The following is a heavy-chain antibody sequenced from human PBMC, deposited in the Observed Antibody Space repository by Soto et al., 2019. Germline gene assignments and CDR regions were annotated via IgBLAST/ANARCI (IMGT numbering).Heavy chain of an antibody. D-gene: IGHD3-3*01. CDR2: INPSGGST. J-gene: IGHJ6*02. Sequence: QVQLVQSGAEVKKPGASVRISCRASGYTFSGYFLHWVRQAPGEGLEWMGIINPSGGSTTYAQKFQGRVTMTTDTSTGTAYMELRSLRSDDTAVYYCARGHGVIIGAMDVWGQGTTVTVSS. V-gene: IGHV1-46*01. CDR3: ARGHGVIIGAMDV. CDR1: GYTFSGYF.